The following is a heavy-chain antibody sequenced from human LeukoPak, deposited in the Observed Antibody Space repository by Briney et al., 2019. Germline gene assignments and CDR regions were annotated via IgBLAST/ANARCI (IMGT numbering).Heavy chain of an antibody. CDR1: GFTFSSYA. J-gene: IGHJ4*02. Sequence: GGSLRLSCAASGFTFSSYAMSWVRQAPGRGREWVSAISGSGGITYYADSVKGRFTISRDNSKNTLYLQMNSLRAEDTAVYYCAKVGGGYCSSTSCSFDYWGQGTLVTVSS. CDR3: AKVGGGYCSSTSCSFDY. CDR2: ISGSGGIT. V-gene: IGHV3-23*01. D-gene: IGHD2-2*01.